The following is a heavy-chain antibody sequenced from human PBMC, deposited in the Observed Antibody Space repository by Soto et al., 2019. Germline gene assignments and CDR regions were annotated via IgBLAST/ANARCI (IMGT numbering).Heavy chain of an antibody. CDR1: GGTFSSYA. Sequence: QGQLVQSGAEVKKPGSSVKVSCKASGGTFSSYAISWVRQAPGQGLEWMGGIIPIFGTANYAQKFQGRVTITADESTSTAYMELSSLRSEDTAVYYCARCGDYGDYARWYFDLWGRGTLVTVSS. V-gene: IGHV1-69*12. CDR3: ARCGDYGDYARWYFDL. CDR2: IIPIFGTA. J-gene: IGHJ2*01. D-gene: IGHD4-17*01.